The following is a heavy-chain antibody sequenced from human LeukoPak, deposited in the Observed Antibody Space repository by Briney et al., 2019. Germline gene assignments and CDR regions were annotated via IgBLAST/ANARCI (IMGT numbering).Heavy chain of an antibody. J-gene: IGHJ4*02. V-gene: IGHV3-69-1*02. CDR2: ISGLSTHI. CDR3: GRAFPPLRTSSAGDL. CDR1: GFTFSDYD. Sequence: GGSLRLSCSASGFTFSDYDTNWVRQAPGKGLEWVSSISGLSTHIYYGDSVKGRFSISRDNAKNSVYLQMNSLGVEDTAIYYCGRAFPPLRTSSAGDLWGQGILVTVSS. D-gene: IGHD3-16*01.